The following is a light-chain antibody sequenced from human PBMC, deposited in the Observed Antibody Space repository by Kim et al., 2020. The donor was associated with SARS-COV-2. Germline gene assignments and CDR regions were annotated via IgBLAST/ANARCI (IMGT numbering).Light chain of an antibody. CDR2: GAS. Sequence: TATIDCKSNRTGLDSRNNKNYLGWYQQKPGQPPKLLISGASIRKSGVPDRISGSGSGTDFALTISSLQAEDVAVYYCQQYYDNPFFGGGTKVDIK. CDR1: RTGLDSRNNKNY. CDR3: QQYYDNPF. J-gene: IGKJ4*01. V-gene: IGKV4-1*01.